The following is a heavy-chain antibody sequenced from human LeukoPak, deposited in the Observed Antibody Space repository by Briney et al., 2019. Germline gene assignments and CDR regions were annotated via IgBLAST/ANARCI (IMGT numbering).Heavy chain of an antibody. J-gene: IGHJ4*02. Sequence: ASVKVSCKASGGTFSSCAISWVRQAPGQGLEWMGRIIPILGIANYAQKFQGRVTITADKSTSTAYMELSSLRSEDTAVYYCARGDRYSSSSLDYWGQGTLVTVSS. CDR1: GGTFSSCA. CDR2: IIPILGIA. V-gene: IGHV1-69*04. CDR3: ARGDRYSSSSLDY. D-gene: IGHD6-6*01.